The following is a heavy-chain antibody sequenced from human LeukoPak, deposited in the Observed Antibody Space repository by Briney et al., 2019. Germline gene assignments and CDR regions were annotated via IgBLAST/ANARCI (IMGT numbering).Heavy chain of an antibody. J-gene: IGHJ5*02. D-gene: IGHD2-2*01. CDR2: IYTSGST. Sequence: SXIXQXXXKGLEWIGRIYTSGSTNYNPSLKSRVTMSVDTSKNQFSLKLSSVTAADTAVYYCARVVIVPAAMSWWFDPWGQGTLVTVSS. V-gene: IGHV4-4*07. CDR3: ARVVIVPAAMSWWFDP.